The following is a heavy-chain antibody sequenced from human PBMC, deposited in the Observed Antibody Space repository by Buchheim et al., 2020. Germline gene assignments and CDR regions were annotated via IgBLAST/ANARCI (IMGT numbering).Heavy chain of an antibody. D-gene: IGHD3-16*01. CDR1: GFTFSSYA. V-gene: IGHV3-30-3*01. CDR3: ARAGGSQPWTETDY. CDR2: ISYDGSNK. Sequence: QVQLVESGGGVVQPGRSLRLSCAASGFTFSSYAMHWVRQAPGKGLEWVAVISYDGSNKYYADSVKGRFTISRDNSKNTLYLQMNSLRAEDTAVYYCARAGGSQPWTETDYWGQGTL. J-gene: IGHJ4*02.